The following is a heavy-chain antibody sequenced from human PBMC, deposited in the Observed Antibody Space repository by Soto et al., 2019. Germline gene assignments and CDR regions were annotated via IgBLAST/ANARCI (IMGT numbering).Heavy chain of an antibody. CDR2: IIPIFGTA. J-gene: IGHJ5*02. Sequence: QVQLVQSGAEVKKPGSSVKVSCKASGGTFSSYAISWVRQAPGQGLEWMGGIIPIFGTANYAQKFQGRVTITPDESRSPAYTELSSLSSEDTAGYFCATKGGGYNWFDPWGQGTLVTVSS. D-gene: IGHD3-16*01. CDR3: ATKGGGYNWFDP. CDR1: GGTFSSYA. V-gene: IGHV1-69*01.